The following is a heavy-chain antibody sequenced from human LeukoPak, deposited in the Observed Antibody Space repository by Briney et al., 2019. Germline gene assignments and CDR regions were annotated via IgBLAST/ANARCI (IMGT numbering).Heavy chain of an antibody. D-gene: IGHD3-22*01. J-gene: IGHJ4*02. CDR2: IDHSGST. V-gene: IGHV4-34*01. CDR3: ARRNYYDSSGYYPLFDY. Sequence: PSETLSLTCAVYGGSFSGYYWSWIRQPPGKGLEWIGEIDHSGSTYYNPSLKSRVTISVDTSKNQFSLKLSSVTAADTAVYYCARRNYYDSSGYYPLFDYWGQGTLVTVSS. CDR1: GGSFSGYY.